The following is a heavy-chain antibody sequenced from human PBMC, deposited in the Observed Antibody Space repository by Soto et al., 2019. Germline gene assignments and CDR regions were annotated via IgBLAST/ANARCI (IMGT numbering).Heavy chain of an antibody. V-gene: IGHV5-51*01. CDR2: IYPGDSDT. CDR3: ARQHGSSSQGYYYGMDV. D-gene: IGHD6-6*01. J-gene: IGHJ6*02. CDR1: GYSFTSYW. Sequence: VEYLKISCKGSGYSFTSYWIGWLRQMPWKVLEWMGIIYPGDSDTRYSPSFQGQVTISADKSISTAYLQWSSLKASDTAMYYCARQHGSSSQGYYYGMDVWGQGTTVTGSS.